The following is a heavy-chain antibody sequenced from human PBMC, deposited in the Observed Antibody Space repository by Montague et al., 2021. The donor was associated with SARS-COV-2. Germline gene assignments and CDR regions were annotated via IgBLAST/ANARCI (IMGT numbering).Heavy chain of an antibody. V-gene: IGHV6-1*01. CDR2: TNYRSKWYS. CDR3: VRYSGWFYFDF. J-gene: IGHJ4*02. Sequence: CAISGDSVSSNSVAWSWLRQSPSRGLEWLGRTNYRSKWYSDYAPSVRGRLTVNPDASKNEFSLELNYVTPEDTAVYYCVRYSGWFYFDFWGQGTLVTVSS. D-gene: IGHD6-19*01. CDR1: GDSVSSNSVA.